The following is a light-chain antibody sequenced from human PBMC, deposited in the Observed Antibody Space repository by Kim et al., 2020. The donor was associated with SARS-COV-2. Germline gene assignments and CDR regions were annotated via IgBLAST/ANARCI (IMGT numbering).Light chain of an antibody. CDR3: QSYDSSLSALYV. Sequence: QSVLTQPPSVSGAPGQGVTISCTGTSSNIGAGYDVHWFQHLPGTAPKLLIYVNTNRPSGVPDRFSGSKSGTSASLAITGLQAEDEADYYCQSYDSSLSALYVFGTGTKVTVL. CDR2: VNT. V-gene: IGLV1-40*01. J-gene: IGLJ1*01. CDR1: SSNIGAGYD.